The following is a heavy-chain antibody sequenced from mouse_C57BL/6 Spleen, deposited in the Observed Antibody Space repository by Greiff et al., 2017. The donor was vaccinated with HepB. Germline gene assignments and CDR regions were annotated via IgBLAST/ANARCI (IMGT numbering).Heavy chain of an antibody. J-gene: IGHJ3*01. Sequence: EVQLQQSGEGLVKPGGSLKLSCAASGFTFSSYAMSWVRQTPEKRLEWVAYISSGGDYIYYADTVKGRFTISRDNARNTLYLQMSSLKSEDTAMYYCTRPRLRSWFAYWGQGTLVTVSA. CDR3: TRPRLRSWFAY. CDR2: ISSGGDYI. CDR1: GFTFSSYA. V-gene: IGHV5-9-1*02. D-gene: IGHD1-1*01.